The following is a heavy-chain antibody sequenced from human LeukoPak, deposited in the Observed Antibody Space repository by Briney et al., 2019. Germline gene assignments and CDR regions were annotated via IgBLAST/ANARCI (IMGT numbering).Heavy chain of an antibody. Sequence: PGGSLRLSCAASGFTFEDYAMHWVRQGPGKGLEWVSSISWDSVGIGYGDSVKGRFTISRDNAKKSVYLQMNSLRVEDTALYYCARGPGMATRKRCFDNWGQGTLVTVSS. D-gene: IGHD5-24*01. CDR2: ISWDSVGI. V-gene: IGHV3-9*01. CDR3: ARGPGMATRKRCFDN. CDR1: GFTFEDYA. J-gene: IGHJ4*02.